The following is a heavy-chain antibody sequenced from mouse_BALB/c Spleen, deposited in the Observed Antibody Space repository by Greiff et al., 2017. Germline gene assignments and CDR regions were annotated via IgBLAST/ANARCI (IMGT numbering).Heavy chain of an antibody. V-gene: IGHV5-6-5*01. J-gene: IGHJ3*01. CDR2: ISSGGST. CDR3: ARGLDQAWFSY. CDR1: GFTFSSYA. Sequence: EVKLVESGGGLVKPGGSLKLSCAASGFTFSSYAMSWVRQTPEKRLEWVASISSGGSTYYPDSVKGRFTISRDNARNILYLQMSSLRSEDTAMYYCARGLDQAWFSYWGQGTLVTVSA.